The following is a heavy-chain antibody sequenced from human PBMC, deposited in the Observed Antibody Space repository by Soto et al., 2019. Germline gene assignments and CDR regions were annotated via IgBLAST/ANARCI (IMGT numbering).Heavy chain of an antibody. Sequence: ASVKVPYKASVYTFTRYAMNLLRQDPGQSLEWMGWINAYNGDTKYSQKLQGRVTMTTDTSTSTAYMELRSLRSDDTAVYYCARGRFSSGSYGSAVNYYHYMDVWGKGTTVTVSS. J-gene: IGHJ6*03. CDR2: INAYNGDT. D-gene: IGHD3-10*01. CDR1: VYTFTRYA. CDR3: ARGRFSSGSYGSAVNYYHYMDV. V-gene: IGHV1-18*01.